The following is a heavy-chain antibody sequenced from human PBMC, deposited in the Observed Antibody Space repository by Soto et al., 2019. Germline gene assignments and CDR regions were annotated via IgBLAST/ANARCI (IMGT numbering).Heavy chain of an antibody. Sequence: LGGSLRLSCAASGFTFSSYWMHWVRQAPGKGLVWVSRINSDGSSTSYADSVKGRFTISRDNAKNTLYLQMNSLRAEDTAVYYCARAPPGGASITIYGMDVWGQGTTVTVSS. CDR1: GFTFSSYW. J-gene: IGHJ6*02. CDR2: INSDGSST. D-gene: IGHD3-9*01. CDR3: ARAPPGGASITIYGMDV. V-gene: IGHV3-74*01.